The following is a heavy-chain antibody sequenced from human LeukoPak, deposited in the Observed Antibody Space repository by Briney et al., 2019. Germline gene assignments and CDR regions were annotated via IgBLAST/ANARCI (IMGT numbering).Heavy chain of an antibody. J-gene: IGHJ4*02. D-gene: IGHD4-17*01. CDR3: ATHYGDYEGFWPDY. V-gene: IGHV3-66*04. CDR2: IYSGGRT. CDR1: GFTVSSNY. Sequence: GGSLTLSCAASGFTVSSNYMSSVRQAPGKGLEWVLAIYSGGRTYYPDSVNVTLTLSTNTSKNPLYLQMNSLRGEDADVDYCATHYGDYEGFWPDYWGQGTLVTVSS.